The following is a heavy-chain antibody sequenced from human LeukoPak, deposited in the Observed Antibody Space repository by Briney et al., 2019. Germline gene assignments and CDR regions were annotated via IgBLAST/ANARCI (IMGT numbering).Heavy chain of an antibody. CDR3: VSFYETY. Sequence: GGSLRLSCAASGNYWMHWVRQVPGKGLVWVSHINSDGSWTSYADTVKGRFTISKDNAKNTVYLQMNSLRAEDTAVYYCVSFYETYWGRGTLVTVSS. CDR2: INSDGSWT. V-gene: IGHV3-74*01. CDR1: GNYW. J-gene: IGHJ4*02. D-gene: IGHD2/OR15-2a*01.